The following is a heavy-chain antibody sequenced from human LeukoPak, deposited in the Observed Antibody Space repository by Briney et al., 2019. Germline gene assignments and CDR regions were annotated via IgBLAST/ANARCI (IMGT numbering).Heavy chain of an antibody. Sequence: SVKVSCKASGGTFSSYAISWVRQAPGQGLEWMGGIIPIFGTANYAQKFQGRVTITTDESTSTAYMELSSLRSEDTAVYYCAREGYCSGGSCQYFDYWGQGTLVTVSS. CDR3: AREGYCSGGSCQYFDY. V-gene: IGHV1-69*05. CDR1: GGTFSSYA. J-gene: IGHJ4*02. D-gene: IGHD2-15*01. CDR2: IIPIFGTA.